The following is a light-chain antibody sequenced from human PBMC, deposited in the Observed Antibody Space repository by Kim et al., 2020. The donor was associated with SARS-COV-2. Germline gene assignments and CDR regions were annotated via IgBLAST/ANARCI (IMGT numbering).Light chain of an antibody. J-gene: IGKJ4*01. Sequence: ASVGDRVTITCQASQDISKYLNWYQQKPGKAPKLLIYAASNLETGVPSRFSGSGSGTDFTFTISSLQPEDIATYHCQQYHSFPVTFGGETKVDIK. CDR1: QDISKY. CDR2: AAS. CDR3: QQYHSFPVT. V-gene: IGKV1-33*01.